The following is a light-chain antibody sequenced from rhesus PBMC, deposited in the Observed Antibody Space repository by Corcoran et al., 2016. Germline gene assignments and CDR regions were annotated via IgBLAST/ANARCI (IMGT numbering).Light chain of an antibody. J-gene: IGKJ1*01. CDR2: GAS. V-gene: IGKV1-28*01. Sequence: DIQMTQSPSSLSASVGDTVTITCRASQGISSYFNWFQQKPGKAPKLLIYGASRLESRVPSRFRGSGSGTEFTLTITSRQPEDFAAYYCLQHNTYPWTCGQGTKVEIK. CDR1: QGISSY. CDR3: LQHNTYPWT.